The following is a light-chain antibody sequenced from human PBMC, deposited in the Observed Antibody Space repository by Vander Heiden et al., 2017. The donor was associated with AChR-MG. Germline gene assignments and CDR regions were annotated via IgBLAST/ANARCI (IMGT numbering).Light chain of an antibody. CDR3: QQYENFPYT. CDR1: QDIDNY. CDR2: DAS. J-gene: IGKJ2*01. Sequence: DIQMTQSPSSLSASVGDRVTITCRASQDIDNYLNWFQQKPGKAPKLLIYDASNLETGVPSYFSGSGSGTDFTFTISSLQPEDVATYYCQQYENFPYTFGQGTKLEIK. V-gene: IGKV1-33*01.